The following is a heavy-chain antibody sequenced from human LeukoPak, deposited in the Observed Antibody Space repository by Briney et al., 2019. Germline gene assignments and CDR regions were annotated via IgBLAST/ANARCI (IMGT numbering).Heavy chain of an antibody. CDR1: GGTFSGYA. CDR2: IIPIFGTA. CDR3: ARHLAYCGGDCYYFDY. J-gene: IGHJ4*02. D-gene: IGHD2-21*02. V-gene: IGHV1-69*13. Sequence: SVKVPCKASGGTFSGYAISWVRQAPGQGLEWMGGIIPIFGTANYAQKFQGRVTITADESTSTAYMELSSLRSEDTAVYYCARHLAYCGGDCYYFDYWGQGTLVTVSS.